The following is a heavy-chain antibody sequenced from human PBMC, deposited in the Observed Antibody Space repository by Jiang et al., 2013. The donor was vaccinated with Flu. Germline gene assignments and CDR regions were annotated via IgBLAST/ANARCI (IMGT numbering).Heavy chain of an antibody. CDR1: GFTFDDYA. CDR2: INWNSGSI. Sequence: VQLVESGGGLVQPGRSLRLSCAASGFTFDDYAMHWVRQAPGKGLEWVSGINWNSGSIGYADSVKGRFTISRDNARNSLYLQMISLRAEDTALYYCAKDLHGTSGYYYFDYWAREPWSPSPQ. D-gene: IGHD3-22*01. V-gene: IGHV3-9*01. J-gene: IGHJ4*02. CDR3: AKDLHGTSGYYYFDY.